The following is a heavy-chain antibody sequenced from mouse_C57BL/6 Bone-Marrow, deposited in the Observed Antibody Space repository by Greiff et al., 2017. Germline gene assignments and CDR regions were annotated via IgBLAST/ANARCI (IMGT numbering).Heavy chain of an antibody. CDR2: ISYDGSN. V-gene: IGHV3-6*01. CDR1: GYSITSGYY. Sequence: DVQLVESGPGLVKPSQSLSLTCSVTGYSITSGYYWNWIRQFPGNKLEWMGYISYDGSNNYNPSLKNRFSITRDTSKNQFFLQLNSVTTEDTATYYCARRYFDVWGTGTTVTVTS. CDR3: ARRYFDV. J-gene: IGHJ1*03.